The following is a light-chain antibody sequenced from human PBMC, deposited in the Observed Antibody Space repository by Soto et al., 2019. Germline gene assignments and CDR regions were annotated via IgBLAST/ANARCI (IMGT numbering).Light chain of an antibody. V-gene: IGKV1-13*02. CDR3: QQFNSYPLT. CDR2: DAS. CDR1: QGISSA. Sequence: AVPLTQSPSSLSASVGDRVTITCRASQGISSALAWYQQKPGKAPNLLIYDASSLESGVPSRFSGSGSGTDFTLTISSLQXXXXAXYYCQQFNSYPLTFGGGTKVEIK. J-gene: IGKJ4*01.